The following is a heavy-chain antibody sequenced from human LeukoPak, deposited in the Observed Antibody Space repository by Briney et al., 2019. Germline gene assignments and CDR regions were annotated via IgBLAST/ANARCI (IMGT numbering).Heavy chain of an antibody. Sequence: SETLSLTRAVYGGSFSGYYWSWIRQPPGKGLEWIGEINHSGSTNYNPSLKSRVTISVDTSKNQFSLKLSSVTAADTAVYYCARGYYDSSGYYISPFDNWGQGTLVTVSS. V-gene: IGHV4-34*01. D-gene: IGHD3-22*01. CDR3: ARGYYDSSGYYISPFDN. CDR2: INHSGST. J-gene: IGHJ4*02. CDR1: GGSFSGYY.